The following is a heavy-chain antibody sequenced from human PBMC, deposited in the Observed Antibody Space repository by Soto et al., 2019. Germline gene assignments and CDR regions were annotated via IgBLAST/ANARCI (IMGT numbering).Heavy chain of an antibody. J-gene: IGHJ4*02. Sequence: QVQLVQSGAEEKKPGASVKVSCKASGYTFTSYAMPWVRQAPAQRLEWMGWINAGNGNTKYSQKFQGRVTITRDTSASTAYMELSSLRSEDTAVYYCARSIVVVTALDYWGQGTRVTVS. CDR3: ARSIVVVTALDY. D-gene: IGHD2-21*02. CDR2: INAGNGNT. V-gene: IGHV1-3*05. CDR1: GYTFTSYA.